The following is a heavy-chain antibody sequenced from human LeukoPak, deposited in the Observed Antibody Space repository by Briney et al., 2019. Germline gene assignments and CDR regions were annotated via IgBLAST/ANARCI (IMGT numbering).Heavy chain of an antibody. J-gene: IGHJ4*01. D-gene: IGHD3-22*01. V-gene: IGHV5-51*01. CDR2: IYPGDSET. Sequence: GESLKISCKGSGYSFTSYWIGWVRQMPGKGLEWMGIIYPGDSETRYSPSFQGQVTISVDKSISTAYLQWSSLKASDTAMYYCARPPPYYDRSGYSLNYWGQGTLVTVSS. CDR1: GYSFTSYW. CDR3: ARPPPYYDRSGYSLNY.